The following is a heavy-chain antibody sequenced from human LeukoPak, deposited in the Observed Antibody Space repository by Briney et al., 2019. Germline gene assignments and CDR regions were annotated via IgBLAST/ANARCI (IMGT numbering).Heavy chain of an antibody. CDR2: INPNSGGT. V-gene: IGHV1-2*02. Sequence: SVKVSCKASGYTFTGYYMHWVPHAPGQGLEWMGWINPNSGGTNYAQKFQGRVTITRDTSISTAYMELSRLRSDDTGGYYCAIWGIISGNINDFWGQGTRVSVSS. CDR3: AIWGIISGNINDF. J-gene: IGHJ4*02. D-gene: IGHD3-16*01. CDR1: GYTFTGYY.